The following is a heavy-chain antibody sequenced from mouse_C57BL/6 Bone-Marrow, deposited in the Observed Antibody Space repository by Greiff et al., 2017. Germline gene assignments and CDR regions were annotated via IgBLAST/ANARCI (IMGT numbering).Heavy chain of an antibody. CDR1: GFTFSNYW. J-gene: IGHJ2*01. V-gene: IGHV6-3*01. CDR3: TVNWDGVRNY. Sequence: EVQRVESGGGLVQPGGSMKLSCVASGFTFSNYWMNWVRQSPEKGLEWVAQIRLKSDNYATNYAASVKGRFTISRDDANSSVYLQMNNLRAEDTGIYYCTVNWDGVRNYWGQGTTLTVSS. D-gene: IGHD4-1*02. CDR2: IRLKSDNYAT.